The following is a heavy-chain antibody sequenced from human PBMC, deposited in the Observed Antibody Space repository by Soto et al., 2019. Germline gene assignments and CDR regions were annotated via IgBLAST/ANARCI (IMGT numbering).Heavy chain of an antibody. CDR3: DEVKWLSMLGTFVK. J-gene: IGHJ6*01. CDR1: GGTFSSYA. Sequence: QVQLVQSGAEVKKPGSSVKVSCKASGGTFSSYAISWVRQAPGQGLEWMGGIIPIFGTANYAQKFQGRVTITADEXXSTADMELCSPRRSAAVADEWDEVKWLSMLGTFVKGG. V-gene: IGHV1-69*12. CDR2: IIPIFGTA. D-gene: IGHD1-26*01.